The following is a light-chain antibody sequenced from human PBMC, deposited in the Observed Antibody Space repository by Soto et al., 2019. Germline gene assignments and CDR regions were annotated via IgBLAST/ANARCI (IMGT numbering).Light chain of an antibody. J-gene: IGKJ5*01. CDR1: QDISNY. V-gene: IGKV1-33*01. CDR2: DAS. CDR3: QQYDNLLIT. Sequence: DLQMTQSPSSLSASVGDRVTITCQASQDISNYLNWYQQKPGKAPKLLIYDASNLETGVPSRFNGSGSGTDFTFTISSLQPEDIATYYCQQYDNLLITFGQGTRLQIK.